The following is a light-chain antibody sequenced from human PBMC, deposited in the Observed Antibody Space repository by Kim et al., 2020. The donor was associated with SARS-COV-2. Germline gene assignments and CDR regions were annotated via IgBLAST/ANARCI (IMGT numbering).Light chain of an antibody. V-gene: IGLV3-1*01. J-gene: IGLJ2*01. CDR1: KLEDKY. CDR2: QDT. Sequence: SYELTQPPSVSVSPGQTASITCSGDKLEDKYVCWYQQKAGQSPVLLIYQDTKWPSGIPERFSGSNSGITATLTISGTQAMDEADYYCQTWDSSSVIFGGGTQLTVL. CDR3: QTWDSSSVI.